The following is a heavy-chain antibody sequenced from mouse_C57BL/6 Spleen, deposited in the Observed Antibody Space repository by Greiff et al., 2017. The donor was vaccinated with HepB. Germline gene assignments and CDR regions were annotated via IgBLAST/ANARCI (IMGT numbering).Heavy chain of an antibody. J-gene: IGHJ2*01. V-gene: IGHV3-2*02. CDR1: GYSITSGYG. CDR2: ISYSGST. D-gene: IGHD1-2*01. Sequence: DVKLQESGPGLVKPSQSLSLTCTVTGYSITSGYGWNWIRQFPGNKLEWMGYISYSGSTYYKPSLKSRISIARDTSKNQFFLQLNSVTTEDTATYYCARTARIKYWGQGTTLTVSS. CDR3: ARTARIKY.